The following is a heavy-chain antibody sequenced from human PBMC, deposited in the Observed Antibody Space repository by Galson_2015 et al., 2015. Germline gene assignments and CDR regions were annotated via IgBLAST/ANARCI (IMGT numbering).Heavy chain of an antibody. CDR3: ARDEARYYGSGSHLGIY. V-gene: IGHV3-30-3*01. D-gene: IGHD3-10*01. CDR1: GFTFSSYA. CDR2: ISYDGSNK. Sequence: SLRLSCAAYGFTFSSYAMHWVRQAPGKGLEWVAVISYDGSNKDYADSVKGRFTISRDNSKNTLYLQMNSLRAEDTAVYYCARDEARYYGSGSHLGIYWGQASLVPVSS. J-gene: IGHJ4*02.